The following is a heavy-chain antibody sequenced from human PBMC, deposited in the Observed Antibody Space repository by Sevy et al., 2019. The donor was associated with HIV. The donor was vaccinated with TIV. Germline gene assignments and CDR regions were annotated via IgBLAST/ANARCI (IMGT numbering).Heavy chain of an antibody. D-gene: IGHD3-10*01. J-gene: IGHJ5*02. CDR3: TRDAGIYGPPWWFDP. CDR1: GYMFSDYW. V-gene: IGHV1-2*02. Sequence: ASVKVSCKASGYMFSDYWIHWVRQAPGQGLEWMGWVGPVNGATLYAQNFQGRVTMTLDMSINTAYMELSGLTSDDTAVYFCTRDAGIYGPPWWFDPWGQGTLVTVSS. CDR2: VGPVNGAT.